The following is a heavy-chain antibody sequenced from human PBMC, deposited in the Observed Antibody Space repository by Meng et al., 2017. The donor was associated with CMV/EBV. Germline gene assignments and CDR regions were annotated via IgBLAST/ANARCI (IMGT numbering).Heavy chain of an antibody. V-gene: IGHV4-34*01. D-gene: IGHD3-3*02. CDR3: ARGTIFGVVWIGYFDY. CDR1: GGSFSGYY. J-gene: IGHJ4*02. Sequence: QGQLQQGGAGLLKPSETLSLTCAVYGGSFSGYYWSWIRQPPGKGLEWIGEINHSGSTNYNPSLKSRVTISVDTSKNQFSLKLSSVTAADTAVYYCARGTIFGVVWIGYFDYWGQGTLVTVSS. CDR2: INHSGST.